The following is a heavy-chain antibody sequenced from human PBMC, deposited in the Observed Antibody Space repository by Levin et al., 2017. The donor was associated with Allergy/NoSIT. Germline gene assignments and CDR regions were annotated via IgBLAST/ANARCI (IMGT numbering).Heavy chain of an antibody. J-gene: IGHJ4*02. D-gene: IGHD6-19*01. CDR2: INHSGST. CDR3: ASSGWYRGY. Sequence: SQTLSLPCAVYGGSFRGSYWSWIRQPPGKGLEWIGEINHSGSTTYNPSLKSRVTISVDTSKNQFSLKLTSVTAADTAVYYCASSGWYRGYWGQGTLVTVSS. V-gene: IGHV4-34*01. CDR1: GGSFRGSY.